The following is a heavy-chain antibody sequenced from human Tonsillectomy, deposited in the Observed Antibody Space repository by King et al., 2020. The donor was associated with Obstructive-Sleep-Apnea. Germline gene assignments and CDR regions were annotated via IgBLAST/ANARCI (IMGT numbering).Heavy chain of an antibody. Sequence: QLVQSGAEVKKPGESLNISCKGSGYSFTSYWIGWVRQMPGKGLEWMGIIYPGDSDSRYSPSFQVQVTIAADQSISTAYLQWSSLKASDTAMYYCARNYDSSGYYPDAFDIWGQGTMVTVSS. CDR2: IYPGDSDS. D-gene: IGHD3-22*01. CDR1: GYSFTSYW. CDR3: ARNYDSSGYYPDAFDI. V-gene: IGHV5-51*01. J-gene: IGHJ3*02.